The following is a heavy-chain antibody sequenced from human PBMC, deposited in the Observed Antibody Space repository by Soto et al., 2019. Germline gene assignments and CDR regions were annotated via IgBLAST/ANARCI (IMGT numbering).Heavy chain of an antibody. CDR2: ISPSSTTI. Sequence: EVQLVESGGGLVQPGGSLRLSCAVSGFTLRSYSMNWVRQAPGKGLEWVSYISPSSTTIYYADSVKGRFTISRDNAKNSLYLQMHSLRDEDTAVYYCARQIGMVRGDTLDYWGQGTLVTVSS. J-gene: IGHJ4*02. CDR1: GFTLRSYS. CDR3: ARQIGMVRGDTLDY. D-gene: IGHD3-10*01. V-gene: IGHV3-48*02.